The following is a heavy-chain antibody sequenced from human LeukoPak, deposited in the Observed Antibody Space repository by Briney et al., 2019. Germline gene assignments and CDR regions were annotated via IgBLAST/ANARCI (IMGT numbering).Heavy chain of an antibody. D-gene: IGHD3-16*01. J-gene: IGHJ4*02. Sequence: SETLSLTCTVSGGSISSYYWSWIRQPAGKGLEWIGRIYTSGSTNYNPSLKSRVTMSVDTSKNQFSLKLSSVTAADTAMYYCDGGVPNYGGDYIDYWGQGTLVTVSS. CDR2: IYTSGST. CDR1: GGSISSYY. V-gene: IGHV4-4*07. CDR3: DGGVPNYGGDYIDY.